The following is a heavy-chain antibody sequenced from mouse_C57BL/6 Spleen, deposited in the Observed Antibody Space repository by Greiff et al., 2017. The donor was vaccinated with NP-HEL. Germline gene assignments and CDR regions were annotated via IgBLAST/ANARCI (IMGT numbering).Heavy chain of an antibody. CDR3: ARHYGRYYFDY. V-gene: IGHV1-54*01. D-gene: IGHD1-1*01. CDR2: INPGSGGT. CDR1: GYAFTNYL. Sequence: QVQLQQSGAELVRPGTSVKVSCKASGYAFTNYLIEWVKQRPGQGLEWIGVINPGSGGTNYNEKFKGKATLTADKSSSTAYMQLSSLTSEDSAVYFCARHYGRYYFDYWGQGTTLTVSS. J-gene: IGHJ2*01.